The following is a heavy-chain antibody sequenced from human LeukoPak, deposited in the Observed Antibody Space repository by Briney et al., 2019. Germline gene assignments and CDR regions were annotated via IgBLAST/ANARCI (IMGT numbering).Heavy chain of an antibody. CDR2: IWSDATNM. D-gene: IGHD4-11*01. CDR3: AKDAQRGFDYSNSLES. V-gene: IGHV3-33*06. J-gene: IGHJ5*01. CDR1: GFTFSHCG. Sequence: GRSLRLSCTTSGFTFSHCGMHWVRQAPGKGLEWVAVIWSDATNMYYGDSVKGRFTISRDNSKNTIYLQMNSLRVEDTAVYYCAKDAQRGFDYSNSLESWGQGTLVTVSS.